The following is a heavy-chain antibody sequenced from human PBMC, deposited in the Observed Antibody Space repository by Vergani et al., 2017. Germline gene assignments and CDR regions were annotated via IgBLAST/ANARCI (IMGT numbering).Heavy chain of an antibody. Sequence: QVQLQESGPGLVKPSQTLSHTCTVSGGSISSGSYYWSWIRQPAGKGLEWIGRIYTSGSTNYNPSLKSRVTISVDTSKNQFSLKLSSVTAADTAVYYCARDPVVADYYYYGMDVWGQGTTVTVSS. CDR1: GGSISSGSYY. J-gene: IGHJ6*02. D-gene: IGHD3-22*01. V-gene: IGHV4-61*02. CDR3: ARDPVVADYYYYGMDV. CDR2: IYTSGST.